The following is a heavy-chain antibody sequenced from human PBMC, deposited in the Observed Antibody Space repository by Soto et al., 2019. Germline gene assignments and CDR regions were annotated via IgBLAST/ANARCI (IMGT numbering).Heavy chain of an antibody. D-gene: IGHD3-16*01. J-gene: IGHJ6*02. CDR1: GFTFSSYS. CDR3: GRVSAAYVFSFFSGLDV. Sequence: PGGSLRLSCAASGFTFSSYSMNWVRQAPGKGLEWVSSISSSSSYIYYADSVKGRFTISRDNAKNSLYLQMNSLRAEDTAVHYFGRVSAAYVFSFFSGLDVWGPGTTVTASS. V-gene: IGHV3-21*01. CDR2: ISSSSSYI.